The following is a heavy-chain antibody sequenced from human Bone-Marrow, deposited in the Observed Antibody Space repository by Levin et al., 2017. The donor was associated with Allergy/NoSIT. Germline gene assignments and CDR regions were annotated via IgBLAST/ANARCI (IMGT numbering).Heavy chain of an antibody. CDR1: GGSISSSSYY. Sequence: SETLSLTCTVSGGSISSSSYYWGWIRQPPGKGLEWIGSIYYSGSTYYNPSLKSRVTISVDTSKNQFSLKLSSVTAADTAVYYCAIGAFRGLQCDYWGQGTLVTVSS. V-gene: IGHV4-39*07. CDR2: IYYSGST. J-gene: IGHJ4*02. D-gene: IGHD5-24*01. CDR3: AIGAFRGLQCDY.